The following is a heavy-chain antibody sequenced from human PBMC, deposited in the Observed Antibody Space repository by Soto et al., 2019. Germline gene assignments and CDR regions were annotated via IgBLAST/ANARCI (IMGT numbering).Heavy chain of an antibody. D-gene: IGHD3-10*01. Sequence: PGGSLRLSCVAAGFTFSSYAMSWVRQAPGKGLEWVSAISGSGGSTYYADSVKGRFTISRDNSKNTLYLQMNSLRAEDTAVYSCAKSSGILPNWFDPWGQGTLVTVSS. V-gene: IGHV3-23*01. CDR2: ISGSGGST. CDR1: GFTFSSYA. J-gene: IGHJ5*02. CDR3: AKSSGILPNWFDP.